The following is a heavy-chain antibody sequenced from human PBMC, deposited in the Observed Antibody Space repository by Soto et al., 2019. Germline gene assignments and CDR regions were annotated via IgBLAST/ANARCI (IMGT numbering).Heavy chain of an antibody. V-gene: IGHV3-15*01. CDR1: GFSVNNAW. J-gene: IGHJ4*02. CDR3: ATGIGTTDY. D-gene: IGHD3-10*01. CDR2: IKRKTDGGTT. Sequence: EVQLVESGGGLVKPGGSLRLSCAGSGFSVNNAWMTWVRQAPGQGLECVARIKRKTDGGTTDYAAPVKGRFTISRDDSTNTLYLQMNSLKTEDTAVYYCATGIGTTDYWGQGALVTVSS.